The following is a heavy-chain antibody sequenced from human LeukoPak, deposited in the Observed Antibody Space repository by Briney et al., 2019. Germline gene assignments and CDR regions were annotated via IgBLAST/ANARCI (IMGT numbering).Heavy chain of an antibody. CDR2: ISSSSSYI. V-gene: IGHV3-21*01. J-gene: IGHJ4*02. D-gene: IGHD3/OR15-3a*01. Sequence: GGSLRLSCAVSGFTFRTYSMNWVRQAPGKGLEWVSSISSSSSYIYYADSVKGRFTISRDNAKNSLYLQMNSLRAEDTAVYYCARDWTGTSPAVFDYWGQGTLVTVSS. CDR3: ARDWTGTSPAVFDY. CDR1: GFTFRTYS.